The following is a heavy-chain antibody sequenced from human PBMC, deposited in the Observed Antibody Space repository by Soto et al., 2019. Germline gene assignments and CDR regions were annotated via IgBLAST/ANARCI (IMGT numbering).Heavy chain of an antibody. Sequence: QVQLVQSGAEVKKPGASVKVSCKASGYTFTSYAMHWVRQAPGQRLEWMGWINAGNGNTKYSQKFQGRVTITRDTSARTAYMELSSLRSEDTAVYYCARLAVAGTLDYWGQGTLVTVSS. V-gene: IGHV1-3*01. CDR2: INAGNGNT. CDR1: GYTFTSYA. D-gene: IGHD6-19*01. CDR3: ARLAVAGTLDY. J-gene: IGHJ4*02.